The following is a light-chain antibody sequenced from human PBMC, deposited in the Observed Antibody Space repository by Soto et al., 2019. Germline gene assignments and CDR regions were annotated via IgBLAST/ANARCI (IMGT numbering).Light chain of an antibody. Sequence: EIVLTQSPGTLSLSPGERATLSCRASQNVANNYLAWFRQKPGQTPRLLIYGASSRAAGIPDRFSGSGSGTDFTLTISRLEHEDFAVFYCQQYGTSPWKFAQGTNVDIK. CDR1: QNVANNY. J-gene: IGKJ1*01. V-gene: IGKV3-20*01. CDR2: GAS. CDR3: QQYGTSPWK.